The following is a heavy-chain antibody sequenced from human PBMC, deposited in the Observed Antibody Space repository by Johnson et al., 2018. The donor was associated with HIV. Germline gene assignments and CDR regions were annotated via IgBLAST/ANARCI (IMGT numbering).Heavy chain of an antibody. CDR3: AQGLHIVVEGDAFDI. V-gene: IGHV3-33*06. CDR2: IWYDGSNK. CDR1: GFTFSSYG. D-gene: IGHD2-21*01. Sequence: QVQLVEYGGGVVQPGRSMRLSCAASGFTFSSYGMHWVRQAPGKGLEWVAVIWYDGSNKYYADSVKGRFTISRDNSKNTLYLQMNSLRAEDTAVYYCAQGLHIVVEGDAFDIWGQGTMVTVSS. J-gene: IGHJ3*02.